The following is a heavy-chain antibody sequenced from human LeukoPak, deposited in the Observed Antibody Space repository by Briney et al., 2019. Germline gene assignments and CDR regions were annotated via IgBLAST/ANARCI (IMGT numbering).Heavy chain of an antibody. CDR1: GGSISSYY. CDR3: ARAGYYSDSSGNFDS. Sequence: ASETLSLTCTVSGGSISSYYWNWIRQPPGKGLEWIGYIHDSGSTNYSPSLKGRVNISFDTSKTQVSLKLSSVTAADSAVYFCARAGYYSDSSGNFDSWGQGTLVTVSS. CDR2: IHDSGST. J-gene: IGHJ4*02. V-gene: IGHV4-59*01. D-gene: IGHD3-22*01.